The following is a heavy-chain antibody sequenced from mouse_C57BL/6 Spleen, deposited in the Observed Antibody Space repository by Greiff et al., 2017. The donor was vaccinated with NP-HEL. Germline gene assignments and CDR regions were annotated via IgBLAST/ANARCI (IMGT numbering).Heavy chain of an antibody. D-gene: IGHD1-1*01. V-gene: IGHV3-6*01. Sequence: EVQLVESGPGLVKPSQSLSLTCSVTGYSITSGYYWNWLRQFPGKKLEWMGYISYDGSNNYNPSLKNRISITRDTSKNQFFLKLNSVTTEDTATYYCARDYYGSSYGYYFDYWGQGTTLTVSS. CDR2: ISYDGSN. CDR1: GYSITSGYY. J-gene: IGHJ2*01. CDR3: ARDYYGSSYGYYFDY.